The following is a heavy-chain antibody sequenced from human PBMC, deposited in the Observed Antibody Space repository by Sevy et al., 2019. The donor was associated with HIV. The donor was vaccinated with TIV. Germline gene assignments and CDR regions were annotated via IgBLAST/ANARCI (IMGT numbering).Heavy chain of an antibody. D-gene: IGHD6-13*01. Sequence: SETLSLTCTVSGSSINSGGYYWNWIRHHPGKGLEWIGYIHYSGSTYYNTSLKSRITISLDTSKNQFSLKVTSVTDADTAVYYCAGEKEPGTIHWGQGALVTVSS. J-gene: IGHJ4*02. CDR1: GSSINSGGYY. V-gene: IGHV4-31*03. CDR2: IHYSGST. CDR3: AGEKEPGTIH.